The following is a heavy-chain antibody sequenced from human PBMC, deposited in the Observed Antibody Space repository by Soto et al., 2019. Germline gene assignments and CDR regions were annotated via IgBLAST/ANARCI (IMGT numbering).Heavy chain of an antibody. CDR1: GFTFSSYG. V-gene: IGHV3-30*18. CDR2: ISYDGSNK. D-gene: IGHD3-3*01. Sequence: QVQLVESGGGVVQPGRSLRLSCAASGFTFSSYGMHWVRQAPGKGLEWVAVISYDGSNKYYADSVKGRFTISRDNSKNTLYLQMNSLRAEDTAVYYCAKDRDDFWSGPDDVWGQGTTVTVSS. J-gene: IGHJ6*02. CDR3: AKDRDDFWSGPDDV.